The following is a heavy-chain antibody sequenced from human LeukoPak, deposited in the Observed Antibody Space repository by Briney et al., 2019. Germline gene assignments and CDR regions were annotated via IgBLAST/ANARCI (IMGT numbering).Heavy chain of an antibody. V-gene: IGHV3-53*04. CDR1: GFTVSSNY. D-gene: IGHD3-22*01. J-gene: IGHJ3*02. Sequence: PGGSLRLSCAASGFTVSSNYMSWVRQAPGKGLEWVSVIYSGGSTYYADSVKGRFTISRHNSKNTLYLQMNSLRAEDTAVYYCARDYYDSSGYHDAFDIWGQGTMVTVSS. CDR2: IYSGGST. CDR3: ARDYYDSSGYHDAFDI.